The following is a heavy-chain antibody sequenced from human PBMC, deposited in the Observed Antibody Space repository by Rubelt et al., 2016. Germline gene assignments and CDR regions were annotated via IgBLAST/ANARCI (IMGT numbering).Heavy chain of an antibody. Sequence: QLQLQESGPGLVKPSETLSLTCTVSGGSISSSSYYWGWIRQPPGKGLEWIGSIYYSGSTYNNPSLKSRVTISADTSKKQISLKLNSLTAADTAVYYCARFRFCSGGSCETDNWGQGTLVTVSS. J-gene: IGHJ4*02. D-gene: IGHD2-15*01. CDR1: GGSISSSSYY. V-gene: IGHV4-39*01. CDR2: IYYSGST. CDR3: ARFRFCSGGSCETDN.